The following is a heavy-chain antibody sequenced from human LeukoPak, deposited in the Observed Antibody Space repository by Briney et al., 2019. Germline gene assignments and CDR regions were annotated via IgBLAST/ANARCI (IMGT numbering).Heavy chain of an antibody. J-gene: IGHJ4*02. CDR3: AKDDPHQYYGWGIY. Sequence: GGSLRLSCAASGFTFSSYSMNWVRQAPGKGLEWVSSISSSSSYIYYADSVKGRFTISRDNSKNTLYLQMNSLRAEDTAVYYCAKDDPHQYYGWGIYWGQGTLVTVSS. CDR2: ISSSSSYI. V-gene: IGHV3-21*04. D-gene: IGHD3-10*01. CDR1: GFTFSSYS.